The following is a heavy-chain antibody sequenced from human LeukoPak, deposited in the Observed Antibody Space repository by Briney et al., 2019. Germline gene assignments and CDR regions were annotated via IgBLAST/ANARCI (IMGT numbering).Heavy chain of an antibody. CDR2: IGGSGDNT. Sequence: GGSLRLSCAASGFTFSSYAMSWVRQAPGKGLEWVSSIGGSGDNTFYADSVKDRFTISRDNSKNTLFLQMNSLRAEDTAVYYWAKGRGTTVTSAANYWGQGTLVTVSS. CDR3: AKGRGTTVTSAANY. D-gene: IGHD4-17*01. J-gene: IGHJ4*02. V-gene: IGHV3-23*01. CDR1: GFTFSSYA.